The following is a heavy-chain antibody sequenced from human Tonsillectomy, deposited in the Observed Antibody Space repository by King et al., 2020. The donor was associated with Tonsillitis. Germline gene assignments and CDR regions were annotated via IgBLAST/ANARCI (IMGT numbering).Heavy chain of an antibody. Sequence: VQLVESGGGLVKPGGSLRLSCAASGFTFSSYSMNWVRQAPGKGLEGVSCISSSGRYIYYAASVKGRFTISRDSAKNSLYLQMTSLRAEDTAVYYCARGGGFSGYAYMDVWGKGTTATVSS. J-gene: IGHJ6*03. CDR1: GFTFSSYS. CDR2: ISSSGRYI. D-gene: IGHD5-12*01. CDR3: ARGGGFSGYAYMDV. V-gene: IGHV3-21*01.